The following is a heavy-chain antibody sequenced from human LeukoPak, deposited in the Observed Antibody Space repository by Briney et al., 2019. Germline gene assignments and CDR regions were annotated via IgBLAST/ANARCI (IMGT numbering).Heavy chain of an antibody. Sequence: VSGPALVKPTQTLTLTCTFSGFSPSTSGMCVSWIRQPPGKALEWLARIDWDDDKDYSTSLKTRLTISKDTSKNQVVLTMTNMDPVDTATYYCARTSMVRGVIIVDYWGQGTLVTVSS. CDR1: GFSPSTSGMC. J-gene: IGHJ4*02. CDR3: ARTSMVRGVIIVDY. CDR2: IDWDDDK. V-gene: IGHV2-70*11. D-gene: IGHD3-10*01.